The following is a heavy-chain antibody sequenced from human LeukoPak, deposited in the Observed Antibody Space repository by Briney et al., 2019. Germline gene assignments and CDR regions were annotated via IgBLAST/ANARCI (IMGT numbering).Heavy chain of an antibody. CDR2: ISGSGGST. J-gene: IGHJ4*02. CDR3: AKRRGGGLTDFDY. Sequence: GGSLRLSCAASGFTFSSYGMSWVRQAPGKGLEWVSGISGSGGSTYYADSVKGRFTISRDNSKSTLYLQMNSLRAEDTAVYYCAKRRGGGLTDFDYWGQGTLVTVSS. CDR1: GFTFSSYG. D-gene: IGHD1-14*01. V-gene: IGHV3-23*01.